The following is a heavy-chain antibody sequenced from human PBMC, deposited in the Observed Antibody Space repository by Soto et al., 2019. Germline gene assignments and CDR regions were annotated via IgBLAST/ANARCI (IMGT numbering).Heavy chain of an antibody. D-gene: IGHD6-25*01. CDR1: AFIFTKYW. CDR2: ISGDVTTT. V-gene: IGHV3-74*01. Sequence: GGSLRLSCAASAFIFTKYWIHWVRQAPGERLVWVGRISGDVTTTTYVDSAKGRFTTSNTTANKAVNLQRNGITTEDTAVYYCGRSSGLRGRPYWGQGITVTVSS. CDR3: GRSSGLRGRPY. J-gene: IGHJ1*01.